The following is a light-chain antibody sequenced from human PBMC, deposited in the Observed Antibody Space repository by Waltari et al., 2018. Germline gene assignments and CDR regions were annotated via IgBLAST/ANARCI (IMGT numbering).Light chain of an antibody. CDR1: HGISDY. Sequence: DVQMTQSPSSLSASVGDRVTITCRASHGISDYLAWYQQKPGKRPKLLVSGASALQSGVPSRFSGSGSGTAFTLTINSLQPEDVATYYCQKYDSDLFTFGPGTRVDIK. V-gene: IGKV1-27*01. CDR2: GAS. CDR3: QKYDSDLFT. J-gene: IGKJ3*01.